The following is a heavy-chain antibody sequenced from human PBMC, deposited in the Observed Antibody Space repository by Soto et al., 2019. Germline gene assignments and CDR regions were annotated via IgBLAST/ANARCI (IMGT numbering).Heavy chain of an antibody. CDR1: GFTFSSYG. CDR3: ARGRWELRGSFDY. V-gene: IGHV3-33*01. CDR2: IWYDGSNK. Sequence: QVQLVESGGGVVQPGRSLRLSCAASGFTFSSYGMHWVRQAPGKGLEWVAVIWYDGSNKYYADSVKGRFTISRDNSKNTLYLQMNSLRAEDTAVYYCARGRWELRGSFDYWGQGTLVTVSS. J-gene: IGHJ4*02. D-gene: IGHD1-26*01.